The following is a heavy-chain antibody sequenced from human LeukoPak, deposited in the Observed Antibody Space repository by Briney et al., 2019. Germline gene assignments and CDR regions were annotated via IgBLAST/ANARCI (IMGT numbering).Heavy chain of an antibody. CDR3: ARGCVVDTSLDY. CDR2: INHSGST. J-gene: IGHJ4*02. Sequence: PSETLSLTFAVYGGSFSGYYWSWIRQPPGKGLEWIGEINHSGSTNYNPSLKSRVTISVDTSKNQFSLKLSSVTAADTAVYYCARGCVVDTSLDYWGQGTLVTVSS. D-gene: IGHD5-18*01. V-gene: IGHV4-34*01. CDR1: GGSFSGYY.